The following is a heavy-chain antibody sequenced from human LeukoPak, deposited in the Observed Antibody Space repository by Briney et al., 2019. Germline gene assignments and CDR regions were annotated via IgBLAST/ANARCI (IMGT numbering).Heavy chain of an antibody. CDR2: IYYSGST. CDR1: GGSISSTSYY. J-gene: IGHJ4*02. Sequence: SETLSLTCTVSGGSISSTSYYWVWIRQPPGKGLEWIGSIYYSGSTFYNPSLKSRVTISVDTSKNQFSLKLSSVTAADTAVYSCAREHSYYDSSGYYYGSGYFDYWGQGTLVTVSS. D-gene: IGHD3-22*01. CDR3: AREHSYYDSSGYYYGSGYFDY. V-gene: IGHV4-39*07.